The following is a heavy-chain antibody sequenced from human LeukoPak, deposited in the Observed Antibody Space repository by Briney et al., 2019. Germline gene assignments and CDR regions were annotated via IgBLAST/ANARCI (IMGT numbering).Heavy chain of an antibody. CDR3: ARVVGIVVVPAAPGVGPFDY. V-gene: IGHV1-18*04. Sequence: ASVKVSCKASGYTFTDYFMHWVRQAPGQGLEWMGWISAYNGNTNYAQKLQGRVTMTTDTSASTAYMELRSLRSDDTAVYYCARVVGIVVVPAAPGVGPFDYWGQGTLVTVSS. D-gene: IGHD2-2*01. J-gene: IGHJ4*02. CDR1: GYTFTDYF. CDR2: ISAYNGNT.